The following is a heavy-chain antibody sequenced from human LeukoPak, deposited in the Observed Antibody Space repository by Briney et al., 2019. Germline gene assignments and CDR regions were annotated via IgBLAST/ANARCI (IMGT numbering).Heavy chain of an antibody. V-gene: IGHV3-15*05. Sequence: GGSLRLSCAASGFTFSNAWMSWVRQAPGKGLEWVGRIKSKTDGGTTDYAAPVKGRFTISRDNSKNTLYLQMNSLRAEDTALYYCAKDISAMVSSPDMDVWGEGTTVTISS. D-gene: IGHD5-18*01. CDR3: AKDISAMVSSPDMDV. CDR1: GFTFSNAW. CDR2: IKSKTDGGTT. J-gene: IGHJ6*03.